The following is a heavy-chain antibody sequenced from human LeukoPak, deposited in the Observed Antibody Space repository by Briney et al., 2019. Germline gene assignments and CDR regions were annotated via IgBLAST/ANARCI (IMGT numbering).Heavy chain of an antibody. CDR1: GGSISSSNW. J-gene: IGHJ4*02. V-gene: IGHV4-4*02. Sequence: PSGTLSLTCAVSGGSISSSNWWSWVRQPPGKGLEWIGEINHSGSTNHNPSLNSRVTISVDTSKNQFSLKLSSVTAADTAVYYCARTSVTGTKNFDSWGQGTLVTVSS. CDR2: INHSGST. D-gene: IGHD1-1*01. CDR3: ARTSVTGTKNFDS.